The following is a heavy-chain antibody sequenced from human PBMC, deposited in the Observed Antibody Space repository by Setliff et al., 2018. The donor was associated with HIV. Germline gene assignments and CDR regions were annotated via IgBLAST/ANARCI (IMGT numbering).Heavy chain of an antibody. CDR1: GFTFSGSA. J-gene: IGHJ4*02. V-gene: IGHV3-73*01. CDR2: IRSRSNSHAT. D-gene: IGHD5-18*01. CDR3: ARNQGNSFGQGFDY. Sequence: GGSLRLSCVASGFTFSGSAVHWVRQPPGKGLECVGRIRSRSNSHATVYAAAVRGRFTISRDDSKNTAYLQMNSLRTEDTAVYYCARNQGNSFGQGFDYWGQGTLVTVSS.